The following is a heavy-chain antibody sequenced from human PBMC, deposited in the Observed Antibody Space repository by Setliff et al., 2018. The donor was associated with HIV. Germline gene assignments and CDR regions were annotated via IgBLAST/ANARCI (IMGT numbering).Heavy chain of an antibody. D-gene: IGHD1-7*01. J-gene: IGHJ4*02. CDR2: ISATGTTV. V-gene: IGHV3-48*01. CDR1: GFVFTDHS. Sequence: PGGSLRLSCAASGFVFTDHSLHWVRQAPGEGLEWISYISATGTTVSYADSVRGRFIISRDSVRNEVYLQMKSLRVDDTALYYCAREGITGTTLHPYWGQGTLVTVSS. CDR3: AREGITGTTLHPY.